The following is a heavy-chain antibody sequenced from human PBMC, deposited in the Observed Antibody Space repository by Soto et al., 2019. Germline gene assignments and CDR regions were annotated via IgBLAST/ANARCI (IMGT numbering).Heavy chain of an antibody. CDR2: IVVGSGST. J-gene: IGHJ4*02. CDR3: AAPPNRDAYNYGY. Sequence: QMQLVQSGHEVRKPGTSVKVSCKASGLTFSSSAVQWVRQARGERLEWIGWIVVGSGSTNYAQKFQERVTITRDMSTSTAYMELSSLRSEDTAVYYCAAPPNRDAYNYGYWGQGTLVTVSS. CDR1: GLTFSSSA. V-gene: IGHV1-58*01. D-gene: IGHD5-12*01.